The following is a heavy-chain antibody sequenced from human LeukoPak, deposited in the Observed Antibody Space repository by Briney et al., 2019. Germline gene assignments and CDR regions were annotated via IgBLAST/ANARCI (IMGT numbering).Heavy chain of an antibody. D-gene: IGHD3-22*01. Sequence: SQTLSLTCAISGDSVSSNSAAWNWVRQSPSRGLEWLGRTYYRSKWYNDYAVSVKSRITINPDTSKNQFSLQLNSVTPEDTAVYYCARERWRSYYDSSGYDAFDIWGQGTMVTVSS. CDR3: ARERWRSYYDSSGYDAFDI. V-gene: IGHV6-1*01. CDR2: TYYRSKWYN. J-gene: IGHJ3*02. CDR1: GDSVSSNSAA.